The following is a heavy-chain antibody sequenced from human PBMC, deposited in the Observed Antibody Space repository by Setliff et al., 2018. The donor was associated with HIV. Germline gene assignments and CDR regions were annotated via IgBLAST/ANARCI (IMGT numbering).Heavy chain of an antibody. Sequence: PSETLSLTCTVSDDSISSYYWSWIRQPPGKGLEWTGYIYYTGTTKYNPSLKSRVTISIDTSKNQFSLKLTSVTAADTAVYYCAREWLQHTGDDAFDVWGQGTMVTVS. J-gene: IGHJ3*01. CDR3: AREWLQHTGDDAFDV. CDR2: IYYTGTT. V-gene: IGHV4-59*01. D-gene: IGHD5-12*01. CDR1: DDSISSYY.